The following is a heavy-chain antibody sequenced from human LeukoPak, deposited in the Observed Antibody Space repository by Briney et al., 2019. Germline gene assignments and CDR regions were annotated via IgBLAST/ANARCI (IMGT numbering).Heavy chain of an antibody. CDR2: IYYSGST. Sequence: SETLSLTCTVSGGSISSSSYFWGWIRQPPGKGLEGIGSIYYSGSTYYNPSLKSRVTISVDTSKNQFSLRLSSVTAADTAVYYCARHVGFITMVRGVINNNWFDPWGQGTLVTVSS. CDR1: GGSISSSSYF. V-gene: IGHV4-39*01. J-gene: IGHJ5*02. CDR3: ARHVGFITMVRGVINNNWFDP. D-gene: IGHD3-10*01.